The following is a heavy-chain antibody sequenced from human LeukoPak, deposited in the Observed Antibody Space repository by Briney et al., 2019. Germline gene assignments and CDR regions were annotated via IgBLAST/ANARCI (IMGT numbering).Heavy chain of an antibody. CDR3: ATVSRQTNDYLDY. J-gene: IGHJ4*02. V-gene: IGHV1-8*03. Sequence: ASVKVSCKASGYTFTSYDINWVRQATGQGLEWMGWMNPNSGNTGYAQKFQGRVTITRNTSISTAYMELSSLRSEDTAVYYCATVSRQTNDYLDYWGQGTLVTVSS. CDR2: MNPNSGNT. CDR1: GYTFTSYD. D-gene: IGHD1-1*01.